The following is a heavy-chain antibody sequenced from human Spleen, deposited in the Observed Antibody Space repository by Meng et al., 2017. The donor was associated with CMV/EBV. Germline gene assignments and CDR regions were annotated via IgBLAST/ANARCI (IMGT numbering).Heavy chain of an antibody. CDR2: INQDGSQR. J-gene: IGHJ4*02. D-gene: IGHD3-3*01. CDR3: ARERGQDFWRGYYMQTYYFDY. V-gene: IGHV3-7*01. CDR1: GFHFSTYW. Sequence: GGSLSLSCAVSGFHFSTYWMSWVRQEPGKALEWVANINQDGSQRNYVDSVKGRFTISRDNAKNIQSLQMNSLRAEDTAVYYCARERGQDFWRGYYMQTYYFDYWGQGTLVTVSS.